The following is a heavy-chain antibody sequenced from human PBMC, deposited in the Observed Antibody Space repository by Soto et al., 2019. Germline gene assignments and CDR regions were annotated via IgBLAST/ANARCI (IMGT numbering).Heavy chain of an antibody. CDR1: GFTFSSYG. CDR3: AKDQEYS. V-gene: IGHV3-30*18. Sequence: QVQLVESGGGVVQPGRSLRLSCAASGFTFSSYGMHWVRQAPGKGLEWVAVISYDGSNKYYADSVKGRFTISRDNSKNTLYLQMNSLRAEDTAVYYCAKDQEYSWGQGTLVTVSS. J-gene: IGHJ4*02. D-gene: IGHD6-6*01. CDR2: ISYDGSNK.